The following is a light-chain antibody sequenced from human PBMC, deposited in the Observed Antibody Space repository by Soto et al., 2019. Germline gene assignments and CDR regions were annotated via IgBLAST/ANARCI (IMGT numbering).Light chain of an antibody. CDR1: SSDVGGYNY. J-gene: IGLJ1*01. CDR2: AVT. CDR3: SSYTSSSTL. Sequence: QSVLGQASSLSVSPGQSITISCTGTSSDVGGYNYVSCYQQHPGKAPKLMIYAVTDRPSGVSSRFSGSKSGNTASLTISGLQAEDEADYYCSSYTSSSTLFGTGTKVTV. V-gene: IGLV2-14*01.